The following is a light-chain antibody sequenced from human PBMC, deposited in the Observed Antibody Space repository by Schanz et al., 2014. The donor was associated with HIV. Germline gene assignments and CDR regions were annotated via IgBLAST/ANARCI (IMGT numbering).Light chain of an antibody. CDR2: EVS. Sequence: QSALTQPASVSGSPGQSITISCTGTSSDVGSYNLVSWYQQHPGKAPKLMISEVSKRPSGVSNRFSGSKSGNTASLTVSGLQAEDEADYYCSSYAGSNNLVVFGGGTKLTVL. J-gene: IGLJ2*01. V-gene: IGLV2-23*02. CDR1: SSDVGSYNL. CDR3: SSYAGSNNLVV.